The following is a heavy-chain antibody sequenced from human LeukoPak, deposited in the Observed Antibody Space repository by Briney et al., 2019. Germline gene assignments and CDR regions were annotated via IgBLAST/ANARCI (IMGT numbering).Heavy chain of an antibody. CDR3: AKVGSSWYRGYFDY. J-gene: IGHJ4*02. Sequence: QPGRSLRLSCAASGFTFSSYGMHWVRQAPGKGLEWVAVIPYDGSNEYYADSVKGRFTISRDNSKNTLYLQMNSLRAEDTAVYYCAKVGSSWYRGYFDYWGQGTLVTVSS. D-gene: IGHD6-13*01. CDR1: GFTFSSYG. CDR2: IPYDGSNE. V-gene: IGHV3-30*18.